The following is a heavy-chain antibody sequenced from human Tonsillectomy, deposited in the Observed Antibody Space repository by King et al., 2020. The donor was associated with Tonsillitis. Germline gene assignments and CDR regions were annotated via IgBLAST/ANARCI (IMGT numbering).Heavy chain of an antibody. CDR2: MNPSRGDA. J-gene: IGHJ6*02. Sequence: VQLVESGAEVKKPGASMKVSCTASGYTFTAYDIKWVRQAAGQGLEWMGWMNPSRGDAGSAQKFQGRITMTRNTSISTAYMELSSLTSEDTAIYYCARFNWGPYYYGMDVWGQGTTVTVSS. D-gene: IGHD7-27*01. V-gene: IGHV1-8*01. CDR3: ARFNWGPYYYGMDV. CDR1: GYTFTAYD.